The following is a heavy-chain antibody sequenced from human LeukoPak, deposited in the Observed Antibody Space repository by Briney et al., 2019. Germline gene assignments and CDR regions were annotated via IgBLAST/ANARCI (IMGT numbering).Heavy chain of an antibody. CDR2: INSASGT. Sequence: GGSLRLSCVASGFTFSSYAMSWVRQAPGKGLEWVSTINSASGTYYADSVKGRFTITRDNSKNTLFLQMNSLRAEDTAVYYCAKDMSSIIAAAGTLDYWGQGTLVTVSS. CDR1: GFTFSSYA. CDR3: AKDMSSIIAAAGTLDY. D-gene: IGHD6-13*01. V-gene: IGHV3-23*01. J-gene: IGHJ4*02.